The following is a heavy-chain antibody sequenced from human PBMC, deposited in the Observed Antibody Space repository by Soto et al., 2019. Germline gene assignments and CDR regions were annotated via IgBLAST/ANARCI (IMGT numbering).Heavy chain of an antibody. CDR3: ARDTISYGGNLLFDY. V-gene: IGHV3-74*01. CDR2: INNDGSST. D-gene: IGHD4-17*01. J-gene: IGHJ4*02. CDR1: GFTFSSYW. Sequence: EVLLVESGGCLVQPGGSLRLSCAASGFTFSSYWMHWVRQAPGKGPVWVSRINNDGSSTTYADSVKGRFTISRDNAKNTVYLQMNSLRAEDTVVYYCARDTISYGGNLLFDYWGQGTLVTVSS.